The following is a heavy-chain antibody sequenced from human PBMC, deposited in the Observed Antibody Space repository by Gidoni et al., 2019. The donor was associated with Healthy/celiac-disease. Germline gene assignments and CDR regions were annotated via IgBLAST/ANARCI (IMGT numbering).Heavy chain of an antibody. CDR2: SKSKTDGGTT. D-gene: IGHD6-19*01. J-gene: IGHJ4*02. V-gene: IGHV3-15*01. CDR1: GFTFSNAW. Sequence: EVQLVESGGGLVKPGGSLRLSCAASGFTFSNAWMSWVRPAPGKGLEWVGRSKSKTDGGTTDYAAPVKGRLTISRDDSKNTLYLQMNSLKTEDTAVYYCTTAVQWTAVNYFDYWGQGTLVTVSS. CDR3: TTAVQWTAVNYFDY.